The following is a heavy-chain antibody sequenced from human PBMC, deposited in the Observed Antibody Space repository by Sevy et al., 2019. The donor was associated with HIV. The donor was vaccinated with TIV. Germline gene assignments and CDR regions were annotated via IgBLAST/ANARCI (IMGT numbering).Heavy chain of an antibody. CDR2: IYYNGHI. CDR1: GDSITSLY. CDR3: AGENAWGRGYS. Sequence: SETLSLTCTVYGDSITSLYWNWIRQPPGKGLEWIANIYYNGHINYNPSLKSRVTLSLDTSKNQFSLRLSSVTAADTAMYYCAGENAWGRGYSWGQGTLVTVSS. J-gene: IGHJ4*02. V-gene: IGHV4-59*08. D-gene: IGHD1-26*01.